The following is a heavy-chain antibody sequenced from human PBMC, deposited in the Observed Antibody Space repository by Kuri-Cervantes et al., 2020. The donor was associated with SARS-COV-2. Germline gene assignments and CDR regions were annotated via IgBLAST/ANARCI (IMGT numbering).Heavy chain of an antibody. D-gene: IGHD1-1*01. CDR3: VRDGDHWNFYY. V-gene: IGHV3-48*03. CDR2: ISSSGSTI. J-gene: IGHJ4*02. Sequence: GGSLRLSCAASGFTFSSYEMNWVRQAPGKGLEWVSYISSSGSTIYYADSVKGRFTLSRDNAKNMLFLQMNSLRAEDTAMYYCVRDGDHWNFYYWGQGTLVTGYS. CDR1: GFTFSSYE.